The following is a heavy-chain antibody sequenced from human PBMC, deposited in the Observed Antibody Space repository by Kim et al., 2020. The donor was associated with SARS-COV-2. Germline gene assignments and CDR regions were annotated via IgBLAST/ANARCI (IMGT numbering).Heavy chain of an antibody. CDR3: AKGSGFDYYSGMDV. Sequence: AASLKGRLTNTTDKSKNTLYLQMNNLRGEDTAVYYCAKGSGFDYYSGMDVWGQGTTVTVSS. V-gene: IGHV3-23*01. D-gene: IGHD3-10*01. J-gene: IGHJ6*02.